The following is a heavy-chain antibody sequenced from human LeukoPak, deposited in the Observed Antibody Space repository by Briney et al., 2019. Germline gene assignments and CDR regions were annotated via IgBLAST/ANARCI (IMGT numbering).Heavy chain of an antibody. CDR1: GYSFTSYW. V-gene: IGHV5-51*01. CDR3: ATKVNSAWNY. D-gene: IGHD6-19*01. J-gene: IGHJ4*02. Sequence: GDSLKISCKGSGYSFTSYWIVWVRQMPGKGLEWMGIIYPGDSDVTYSPSFQGQVTISADKSISTAYLQWSSLKASDTAIYYCATKVNSAWNYWGQGTLVTVSS. CDR2: IYPGDSDV.